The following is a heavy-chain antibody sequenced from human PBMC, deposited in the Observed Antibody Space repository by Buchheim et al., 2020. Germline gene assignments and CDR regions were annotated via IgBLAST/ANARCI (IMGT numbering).Heavy chain of an antibody. J-gene: IGHJ5*02. CDR2: INHSGST. V-gene: IGHV4-34*01. D-gene: IGHD1-7*01. CDR3: ARVPPTGTTQNWFDP. Sequence: QVQLQQWGAGLLKPSETLSLTCAVYGGSFSGYYWSWIRQPPGQGLEWIGEINHSGSTNYNPSPNSRVTISVDTSKNQFPLKLSSVTAADTAVYYCARVPPTGTTQNWFDPWGQGTL. CDR1: GGSFSGYY.